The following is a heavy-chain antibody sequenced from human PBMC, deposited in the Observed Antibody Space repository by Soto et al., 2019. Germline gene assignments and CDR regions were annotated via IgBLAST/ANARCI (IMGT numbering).Heavy chain of an antibody. Sequence: GASVKVSCKASGYTFTSYAMDWVRQAPGQGLERMGWISAYNGNTNYAQKFQGRVTMTTDTSTSTAYMELRSLRSDDTALYYCARDCSSTSCPLDYWGQGALVTVSS. CDR3: ARDCSSTSCPLDY. CDR1: GYTFTSYA. CDR2: ISAYNGNT. J-gene: IGHJ4*02. D-gene: IGHD2-2*01. V-gene: IGHV1-18*01.